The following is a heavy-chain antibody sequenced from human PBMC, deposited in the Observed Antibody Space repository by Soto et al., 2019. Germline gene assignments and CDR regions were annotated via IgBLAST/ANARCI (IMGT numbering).Heavy chain of an antibody. J-gene: IGHJ6*02. CDR3: AKGAGYSVTSNYYGPHYYGMDA. CDR2: ISYDGSKK. CDR1: GSSINNYG. V-gene: IGHV3-30*18. Sequence: GGSLRLSCAGSGSSINNYGMHWVRQAPGKGLEWVAVISYDGSKKYYGDSVKGRFTISRDNSKNTLYLQMNSLSAEDTAVYYCAKGAGYSVTSNYYGPHYYGMDAWGQGTTVTVSS. D-gene: IGHD3-10*01.